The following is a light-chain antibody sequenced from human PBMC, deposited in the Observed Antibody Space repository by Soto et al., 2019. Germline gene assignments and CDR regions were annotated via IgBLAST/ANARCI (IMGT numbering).Light chain of an antibody. Sequence: QSVLSQPPSASGTPGQRVTISCSGSSSNIGRNYIYWYQQLPGTAPKLLIYGNTQRPSGVPDRFSGSKSGTSVSLAISGLRSEDEADYYCAAWDDSRRGYVFGTGTKVTVL. CDR3: AAWDDSRRGYV. V-gene: IGLV1-47*02. CDR1: SSNIGRNY. J-gene: IGLJ1*01. CDR2: GNT.